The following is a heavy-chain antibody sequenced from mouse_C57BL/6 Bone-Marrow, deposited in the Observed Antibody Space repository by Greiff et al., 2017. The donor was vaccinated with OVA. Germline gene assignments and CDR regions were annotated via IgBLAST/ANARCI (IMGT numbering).Heavy chain of an antibody. Sequence: EVKVEESGGGLVKPGGSLKLSCAASGFTFSSYTMSWVRQTPEKRLEWVATISGGGGNTYYPDSVKGRFTISRDNAKNTLYLQMSSLRSEDTALYYCARWHGWFAYWGQGTLVTVSA. V-gene: IGHV5-9*01. CDR3: ARWHGWFAY. CDR2: ISGGGGNT. CDR1: GFTFSSYT. J-gene: IGHJ3*01.